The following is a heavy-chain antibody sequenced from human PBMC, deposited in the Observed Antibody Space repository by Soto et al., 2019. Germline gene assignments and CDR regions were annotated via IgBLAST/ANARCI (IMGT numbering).Heavy chain of an antibody. CDR3: ARQVEQWRVRGFGAWFDP. Sequence: QLQLQESGPGLVKPSETLSLTCTVSGGSISSSSYYWGWIRQPPGEGLAWSGSIYYSGSAYYNPSFKSRVPISVDTSKNQFSLKLSSVTAADTAVYYCARQVEQWRVRGFGAWFDPWGQGTLVTVSS. CDR1: GGSISSSSYY. CDR2: IYYSGSA. D-gene: IGHD6-19*01. V-gene: IGHV4-39*01. J-gene: IGHJ5*02.